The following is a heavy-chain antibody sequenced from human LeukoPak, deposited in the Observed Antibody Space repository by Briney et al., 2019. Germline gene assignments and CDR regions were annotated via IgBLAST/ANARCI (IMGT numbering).Heavy chain of an antibody. CDR1: GFTFSSYA. CDR2: ISGSGGST. D-gene: IGHD3-10*01. Sequence: GGSLRLSCAASGFTFSSYAMSWVRQAPGKGLEWVSTISGSGGSTYYADSVKGRFTISRDNSKNTLYLQMNSLRAEDTAVYYCARTRTLWSRFDYWGQGTLVTVSS. J-gene: IGHJ4*02. V-gene: IGHV3-23*01. CDR3: ARTRTLWSRFDY.